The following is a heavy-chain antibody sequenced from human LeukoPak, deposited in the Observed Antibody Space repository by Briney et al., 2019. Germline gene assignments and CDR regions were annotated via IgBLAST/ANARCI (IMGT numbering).Heavy chain of an antibody. CDR1: GGSISSYY. CDR3: ARVLSGWGLSFDP. V-gene: IGHV4-59*01. CDR2: IYYSGST. J-gene: IGHJ5*02. Sequence: KTSETLSLTCTVSGGSISSYYWSWIRQPPGKGLEWIGYIYYSGSTNYNPSLKSRVTISVDTSKNQFSLKLSSVTAADTAVYYCARVLSGWGLSFDPWGQGTLVTVSS. D-gene: IGHD2/OR15-2a*01.